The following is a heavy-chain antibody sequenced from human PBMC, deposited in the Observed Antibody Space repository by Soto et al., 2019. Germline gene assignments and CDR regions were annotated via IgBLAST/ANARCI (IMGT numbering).Heavy chain of an antibody. CDR3: AREHDSSGYYGN. D-gene: IGHD3-22*01. Sequence: EVQLVETGGGLIQPGGSLRLSCAVSGFTVTNNHMSWVRQAPGKGLEWVSLIYVGGGTHYADSVKGRFTISRDNSKNTLYLQMNRLSPEDTAVYFCAREHDSSGYYGNWGQGTLVTVAS. CDR2: IYVGGGT. CDR1: GFTVTNNH. V-gene: IGHV3-53*02. J-gene: IGHJ4*02.